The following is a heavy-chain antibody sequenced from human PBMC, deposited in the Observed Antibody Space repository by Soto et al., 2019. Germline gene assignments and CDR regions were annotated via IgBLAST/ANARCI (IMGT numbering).Heavy chain of an antibody. CDR1: GAPISSNDYF. CDR3: AAIVVGATRHSDVDH. Sequence: SLTCSVSGAPISSNDYFWAWIRQPPGRGLEFIASMHASGGTYHASSLKSRATMSLDTSKDQFSLKLQSVTAADTGTYYCAAIVVGATRHSDVDHWGQGTLVTVSS. V-gene: IGHV4-39*01. CDR2: MHASGGT. D-gene: IGHD2-15*01. J-gene: IGHJ4*02.